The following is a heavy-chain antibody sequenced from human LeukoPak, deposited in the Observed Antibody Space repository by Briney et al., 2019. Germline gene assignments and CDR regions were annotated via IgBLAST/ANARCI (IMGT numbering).Heavy chain of an antibody. CDR2: IWNDGSNK. Sequence: GGSRRLSCAVSGFTFSHYGIHWVRQAPCKGLEWVAVIWNDGSNKYYAGTVKGRFTISRDNSKNTLYLQMNSLRAEDTAVYYCARDRGDYYGSSGCLDYWGQGTLVTVSS. V-gene: IGHV3-33*08. CDR1: GFTFSHYG. CDR3: ARDRGDYYGSSGCLDY. J-gene: IGHJ4*02. D-gene: IGHD3-22*01.